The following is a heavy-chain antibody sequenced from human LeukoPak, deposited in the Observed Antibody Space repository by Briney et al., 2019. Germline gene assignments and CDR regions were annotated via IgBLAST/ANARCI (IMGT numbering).Heavy chain of an antibody. CDR1: GDSISSSSYY. Sequence: SETLSLTCTVSGDSISSSSYYWGWIRQPPGKGLEWIGIVYYSGKNYCNPSLKSRVTMSVHMSKNQFSLKLTSVTAADTALYYCAKTPYGGDAYDIWGLGTLVTVSS. V-gene: IGHV4-39*07. D-gene: IGHD3-10*01. CDR2: VYYSGKN. CDR3: AKTPYGGDAYDI. J-gene: IGHJ3*02.